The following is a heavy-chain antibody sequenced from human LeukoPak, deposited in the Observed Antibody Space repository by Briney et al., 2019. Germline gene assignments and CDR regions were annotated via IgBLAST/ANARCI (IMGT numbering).Heavy chain of an antibody. CDR2: IYTSGST. V-gene: IGHV4-4*07. J-gene: IGHJ5*02. D-gene: IGHD2-15*01. CDR1: GGSISSYY. CDR3: ARVPPYCSGGSCYGDYWFDP. Sequence: PSETLSLTCTVSGGSISSYYWSWIRQPAGKGLEWIGRIYTSGSTNYNPSLKSRVTMSVDTSKNQFSLKLSSVTAADTAVYYCARVPPYCSGGSCYGDYWFDPWGQGTLVTVSS.